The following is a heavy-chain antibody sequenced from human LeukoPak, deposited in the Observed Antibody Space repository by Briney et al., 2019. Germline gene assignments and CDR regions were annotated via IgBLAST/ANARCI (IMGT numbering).Heavy chain of an antibody. Sequence: GGSLRLSCAASGFTVSSNYMSWVRQAPGKGLEWVSIIYSGGNTYYADSVKGRFTISRDNSKNTLDLQMNSLRAEDTAVYYCARGNERSEPRDWGQGTLVTVSS. J-gene: IGHJ4*02. CDR1: GFTVSSNY. CDR3: ARGNERSEPRD. D-gene: IGHD1-26*01. CDR2: IYSGGNT. V-gene: IGHV3-66*01.